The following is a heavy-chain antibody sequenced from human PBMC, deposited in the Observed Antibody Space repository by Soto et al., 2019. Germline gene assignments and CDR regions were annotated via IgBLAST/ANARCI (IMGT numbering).Heavy chain of an antibody. CDR1: KVCRSRSA. V-gene: IGHV3-23*01. J-gene: IGHJ4*02. CDR2: VSANGQGI. CDR3: AKDRPYPLDYLHY. Sequence: ACGACKVCRSRSAPSYEHQVPGKGLEWVSAVSANGQGIYYADSVRGRFTISRDNSKNTVFLHMDSLSAEDTAVYYFAKDRPYPLDYLHYWGQGTLVTVS.